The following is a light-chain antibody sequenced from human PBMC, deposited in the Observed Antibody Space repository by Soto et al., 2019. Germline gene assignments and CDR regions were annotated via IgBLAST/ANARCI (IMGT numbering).Light chain of an antibody. Sequence: EIVLTQSPGTLSLSPGERATLSCRASQSVTSNYLAWYQQTPGQAPRLLFFGASIRATGIPDRFSGSGSATDFTLTISRLEPEDSAVYHCQQYRSSPTTVGQGTNVEIK. CDR1: QSVTSNY. CDR2: GAS. J-gene: IGKJ1*01. V-gene: IGKV3-20*01. CDR3: QQYRSSPTT.